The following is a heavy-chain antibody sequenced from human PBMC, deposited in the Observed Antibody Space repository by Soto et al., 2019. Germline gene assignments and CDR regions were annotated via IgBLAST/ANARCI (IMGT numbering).Heavy chain of an antibody. D-gene: IGHD3-3*01. CDR2: IKSKTDGGTT. Sequence: GGSLRLSCAASGFTFSNAWMNWVRQAPGKGLEWVGRIKSKTDGGTTDYAAPVKGRFTISRDDSKNTLYLQMNSLKTEDTAVYYCTTEPRTVKMDYDFWSGSFNDAFDIWGQGTMVTVSS. V-gene: IGHV3-15*07. CDR3: TTEPRTVKMDYDFWSGSFNDAFDI. J-gene: IGHJ3*02. CDR1: GFTFSNAW.